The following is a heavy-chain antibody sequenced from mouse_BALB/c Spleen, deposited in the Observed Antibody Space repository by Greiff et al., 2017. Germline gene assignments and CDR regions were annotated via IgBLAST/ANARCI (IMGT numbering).Heavy chain of an antibody. CDR2: ILPGSGST. D-gene: IGHD1-1*01. J-gene: IGHJ4*01. V-gene: IGHV1-9*01. CDR1: GYTFSSYW. CDR3: ARVIYYYGSSYNYAIDY. Sequence: QVQLQQSGAELMKPGASVKISCKATGYTFSSYWIEWVKQRPGHGLEWIGEILPGSGSTNYNEKFKGKATFTADTSSNTAYMQLSSLTSEDSAVYYCARVIYYYGSSYNYAIDYWGQGTSVTVSS.